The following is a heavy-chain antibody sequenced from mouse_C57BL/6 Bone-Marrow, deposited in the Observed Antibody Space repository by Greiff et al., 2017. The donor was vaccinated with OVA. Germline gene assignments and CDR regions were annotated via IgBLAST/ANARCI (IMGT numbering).Heavy chain of an antibody. D-gene: IGHD1-1*01. CDR1: GYTFTDYY. Sequence: EVQLQQSGPVLVKPGASVKMSCKASGYTFTDYYMNWVKQSHGKSLEWIGVINPYNGGTSYNQKFKGKATLTVDKSSSTAYMELNSLTSEDSAVYYGARDSITTVVANFDYWGQGTTLTGSS. CDR2: INPYNGGT. V-gene: IGHV1-19*01. J-gene: IGHJ2*01. CDR3: ARDSITTVVANFDY.